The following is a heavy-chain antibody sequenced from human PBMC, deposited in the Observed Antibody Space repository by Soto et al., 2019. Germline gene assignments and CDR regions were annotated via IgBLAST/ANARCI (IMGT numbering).Heavy chain of an antibody. Sequence: ASVKVSCKASSFIFTSYGINWVRQAPGQGLEWMGWISGYNGNTKYGQKFQDRVTLTADTSTATAFMEVRSLRGDDSAVYYCATSGGHHLGMDVWGQGTRSPSP. V-gene: IGHV1-18*01. D-gene: IGHD2-8*02. J-gene: IGHJ6*02. CDR1: SFIFTSYG. CDR2: ISGYNGNT. CDR3: ATSGGHHLGMDV.